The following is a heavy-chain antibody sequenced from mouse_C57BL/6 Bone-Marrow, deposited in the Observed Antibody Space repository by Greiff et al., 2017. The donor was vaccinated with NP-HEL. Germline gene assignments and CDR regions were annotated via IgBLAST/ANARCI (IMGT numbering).Heavy chain of an antibody. CDR2: IYPGSGYT. CDR3: AKGSSYAMDY. J-gene: IGHJ4*01. CDR1: GYTFTDYY. Sequence: QVQLQESGAELVRPGASVKLSCKASGYTFTDYYINWVKQRPGQGLEWIARIYPGSGYTYYNEKFKGKATLTADKSSSTAYMQLSSLTSEDSAVYFCAKGSSYAMDYWGQGTSVTVSS. V-gene: IGHV1-76*01. D-gene: IGHD3-2*02.